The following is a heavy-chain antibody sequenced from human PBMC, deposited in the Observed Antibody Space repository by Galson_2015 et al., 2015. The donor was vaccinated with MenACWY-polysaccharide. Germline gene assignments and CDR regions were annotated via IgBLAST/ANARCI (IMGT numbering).Heavy chain of an antibody. CDR3: ARRSRDIVVVPAAYDSSSPIYGMAV. D-gene: IGHD2-2*01. V-gene: IGHV1-46*01. Sequence: SVKVSCKASGYTFTSSAINWVRQAPGQGLEWMGIINPSGGSTCYAQKYQGRVTMTRDTSTSTVYMEMSSLRSEDTAVYYCARRSRDIVVVPAAYDSSSPIYGMAVWVQGTTFAVSS. J-gene: IGHJ6*02. CDR2: INPSGGST. CDR1: GYTFTSSA.